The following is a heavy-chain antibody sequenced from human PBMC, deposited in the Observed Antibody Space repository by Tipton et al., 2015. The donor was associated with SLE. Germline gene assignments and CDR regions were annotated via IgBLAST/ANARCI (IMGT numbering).Heavy chain of an antibody. CDR3: ASEILRDYGSAWGPDY. J-gene: IGHJ4*02. V-gene: IGHV4-39*07. Sequence: TLSLTCTVSGGSISSNNYYWGWIRQPPGKGLEWIGSIYYSGSTYYNPSLKSRVTISVDTSKNQFSLKLSFVTAADTAVYYCASEILRDYGSAWGPDYWGQGTLVTVSS. D-gene: IGHD6-19*01. CDR2: IYYSGST. CDR1: GGSISSNNYY.